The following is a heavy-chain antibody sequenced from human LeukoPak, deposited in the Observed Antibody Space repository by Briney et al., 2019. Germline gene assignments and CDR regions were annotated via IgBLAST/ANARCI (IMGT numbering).Heavy chain of an antibody. J-gene: IGHJ4*02. D-gene: IGHD3-22*01. Sequence: GGSLRLSCAASGFTFSSYWMHWVRQAPGKWLVWVSRINSDGSSTSYADSVKGRFTTSRDNAKNTLYLQMNSLRAEDTAVYYCARATSGFFDYWGQGTLVTVSS. V-gene: IGHV3-74*01. CDR3: ARATSGFFDY. CDR1: GFTFSSYW. CDR2: INSDGSST.